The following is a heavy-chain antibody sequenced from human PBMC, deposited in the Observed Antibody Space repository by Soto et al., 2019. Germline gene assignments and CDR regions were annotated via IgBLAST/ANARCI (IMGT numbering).Heavy chain of an antibody. Sequence: SVEGSCKASGYTFTSYYMHWVRQAPVQGLEWMGIINPSGGSTSYAQKFQGRVTMTRDTSTSTVYMELSSLRSEDTAVYYCARERMRSNWNFGYYYYGMDVWGQGTTVTVSS. CDR1: GYTFTSYY. J-gene: IGHJ6*02. V-gene: IGHV1-46*01. D-gene: IGHD1-7*01. CDR2: INPSGGST. CDR3: ARERMRSNWNFGYYYYGMDV.